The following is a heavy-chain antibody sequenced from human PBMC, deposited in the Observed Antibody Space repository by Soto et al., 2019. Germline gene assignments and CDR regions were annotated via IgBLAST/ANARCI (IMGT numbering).Heavy chain of an antibody. J-gene: IGHJ4*02. CDR2: ISTYNGNT. Sequence: QVQLVQSGAEVKKPGASVKVSCKASGYTFTSYGISWVRQAPGQGLEWMGWISTYNGNTNYAQKLQGRVTITTDTSTSTAYMELRSLRSDDTAVYYCARVPATGYYYDSSGYYYFDYWGQGTLVTVSS. D-gene: IGHD3-22*01. CDR1: GYTFTSYG. CDR3: ARVPATGYYYDSSGYYYFDY. V-gene: IGHV1-18*01.